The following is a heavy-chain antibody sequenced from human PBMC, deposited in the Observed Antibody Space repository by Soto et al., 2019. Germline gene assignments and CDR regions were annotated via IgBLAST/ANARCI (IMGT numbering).Heavy chain of an antibody. CDR3: ATLFVYHDFWSGYYSGRWFDP. V-gene: IGHV4-39*01. Sequence: SETLSLTCTVSGGSIGSSIYYWGWVRQRPGDGLVWIGGSYYSGSTYYNRSLKSRVTISVHTTKNQSSLKLSSVTAADTAVYHCATLFVYHDFWSGYYSGRWFDPWGQGTLVTVSS. CDR2: SYYSGST. J-gene: IGHJ5*02. CDR1: GGSIGSSIYY. D-gene: IGHD3-3*01.